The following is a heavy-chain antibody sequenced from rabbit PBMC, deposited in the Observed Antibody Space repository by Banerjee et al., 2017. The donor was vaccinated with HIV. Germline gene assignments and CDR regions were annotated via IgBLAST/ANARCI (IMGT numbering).Heavy chain of an antibody. V-gene: IGHV1S47*01. J-gene: IGHJ4*01. CDR3: ARGGSSGYYNL. D-gene: IGHD1-1*01. Sequence: QEQLEESGGDLVKPEGSLTLTCTASGFSFNNNYVMCWVRQAPGKGLEWIACINSNTGNTVYASWVNGRFTITRSTSLNTVTLQMTSLTAADTATYFCARGGSSGYYNLWGPGTLVTVS. CDR1: GFSFNNNYV. CDR2: INSNTGNT.